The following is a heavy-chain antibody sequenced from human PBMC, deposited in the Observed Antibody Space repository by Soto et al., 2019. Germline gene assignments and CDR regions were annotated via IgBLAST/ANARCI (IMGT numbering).Heavy chain of an antibody. CDR1: GASITSGHVY. CDR3: ARSFGYCSATDCYGSFDF. V-gene: IGHV4-30-4*08. CDR2: IFHTGTT. D-gene: IGHD2-21*02. Sequence: QVQLQESGPGLVKPSQTLSLTCSVSGASITSGHVYWNWLRQFPGKGPEWMGGIFHTGTTYYHPSLKGRLLISVDTSKNEFSLRLDSLTAADTAIYFCARSFGYCSATDCYGSFDFWGQGTLITVSS. J-gene: IGHJ4*03.